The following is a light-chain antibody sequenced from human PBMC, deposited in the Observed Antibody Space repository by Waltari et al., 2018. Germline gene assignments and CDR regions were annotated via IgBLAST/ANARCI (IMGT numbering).Light chain of an antibody. J-gene: IGKJ1*01. CDR2: DAS. Sequence: EIVLTQSPATLSLSPGERATPSCRASQSVSSPFAWYQHKPGQAPRLLIYDASISVTGIPARFSGSGSGTDFTLTISSLEPEDFAVYYCQQRSKWPWAFGQGTKVEIK. V-gene: IGKV3-11*01. CDR3: QQRSKWPWA. CDR1: QSVSSP.